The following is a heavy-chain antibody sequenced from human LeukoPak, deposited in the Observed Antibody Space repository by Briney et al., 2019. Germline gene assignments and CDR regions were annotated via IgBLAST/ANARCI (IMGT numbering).Heavy chain of an antibody. D-gene: IGHD3-22*01. CDR2: INHSGST. V-gene: IGHV4-34*01. CDR3: ARGGARYYYDSSGYYPSPTEYFQH. Sequence: SETLSLTCAVYGGSFSGYYWSWIRQPPGKGLEWIGEINHSGSTNYNPSLKSRVTISVVTSKNQFSLKLSSVTAADTAVYYCARGGARYYYDSSGYYPSPTEYFQHWGQGTLVTVSS. J-gene: IGHJ1*01. CDR1: GGSFSGYY.